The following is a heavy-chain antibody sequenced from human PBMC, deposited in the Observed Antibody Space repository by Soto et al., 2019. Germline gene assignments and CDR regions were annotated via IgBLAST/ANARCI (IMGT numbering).Heavy chain of an antibody. CDR3: ARGGDIGGASYYYYYYGMDV. V-gene: IGHV1-2*02. J-gene: IGHJ6*02. CDR2: INPNSGGT. CDR1: GYTFTGYY. Sequence: ASVKVSCKASGYTFTGYYMHWVRQAPGQGLEWMGWINPNSGGTNYAQKFQGRVTMTRDTSISTAYMELSRLRSDDTAVYYCARGGDIGGASYYYYYYGMDVWGQGTTVTVSS. D-gene: IGHD1-26*01.